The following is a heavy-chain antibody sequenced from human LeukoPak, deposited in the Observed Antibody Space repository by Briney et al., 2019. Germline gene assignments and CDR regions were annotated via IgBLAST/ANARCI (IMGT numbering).Heavy chain of an antibody. Sequence: PGGSLRLSCAASGFTLSTYSMNWVRQAPGKGLERVSYISSSGNTIYYADSVKGRFTISRDNAKNSLFLQMNSLRAEDTAVYYCAREFYGDYDSDYYYGMDVWGQGTTVTVSS. CDR2: ISSSGNTI. CDR1: GFTLSTYS. D-gene: IGHD4-17*01. V-gene: IGHV3-48*04. J-gene: IGHJ6*02. CDR3: AREFYGDYDSDYYYGMDV.